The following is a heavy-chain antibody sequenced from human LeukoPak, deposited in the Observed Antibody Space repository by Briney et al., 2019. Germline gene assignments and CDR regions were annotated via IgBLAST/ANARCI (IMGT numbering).Heavy chain of an antibody. J-gene: IGHJ4*02. Sequence: PSETLSLACTVSGGSISSYYWSWIRQPPGKGLEWIGYIYYSRSTNYNPSLKGRVTISVDTSKNQFSLKLSSVTAADTAVYYCARARYTYYFDYWGQGTLVTVSS. V-gene: IGHV4-59*01. CDR3: ARARYTYYFDY. CDR1: GGSISSYY. CDR2: IYYSRST. D-gene: IGHD1-14*01.